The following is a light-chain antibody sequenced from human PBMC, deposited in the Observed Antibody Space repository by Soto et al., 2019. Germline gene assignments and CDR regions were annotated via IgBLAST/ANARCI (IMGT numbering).Light chain of an antibody. CDR2: GAS. CDR3: HQYGSSPFT. V-gene: IGKV3-20*01. J-gene: IGKJ3*01. Sequence: EVVLTQSPATLSLSPGERATLSCRANQSVSANYLAWYQQKPGQAPRLLIYGASSRATAIPDRFSGSGSGTDFTLTISRLEPEDFAVFYCHQYGSSPFTFGPGTKVDIE. CDR1: QSVSANY.